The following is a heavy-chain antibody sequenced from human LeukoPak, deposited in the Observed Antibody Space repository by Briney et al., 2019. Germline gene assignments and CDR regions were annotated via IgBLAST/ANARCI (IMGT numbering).Heavy chain of an antibody. CDR1: GYTLTELS. V-gene: IGHV1-24*01. CDR3: ATERSSSSGFDY. CDR2: FDPEDGET. J-gene: IGHJ4*02. Sequence: ASVKVSCKVAGYTLTELSMHWVRQAPGKGLEWMGGFDPEDGETIYAQKFQGRVTMTEDTSTDTAYMELSSLRSEDTAVYYCATERSSSSGFDYWGQGTLVTVSS. D-gene: IGHD6-6*01.